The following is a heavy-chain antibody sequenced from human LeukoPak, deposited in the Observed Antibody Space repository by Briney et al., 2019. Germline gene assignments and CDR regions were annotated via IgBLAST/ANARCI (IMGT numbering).Heavy chain of an antibody. Sequence: PGGSLRLSXAASGFTFSSYAMSWVRQAQGKGREWVSAISGSGGSTYYTDSVKGRFTISRDNSKKTLYLQMNSLRAEDTAVYYCAKDPYYDSPEPLWGQGTMVTVSS. CDR1: GFTFSSYA. D-gene: IGHD3-3*01. CDR2: ISGSGGST. J-gene: IGHJ3*01. CDR3: AKDPYYDSPEPL. V-gene: IGHV3-23*01.